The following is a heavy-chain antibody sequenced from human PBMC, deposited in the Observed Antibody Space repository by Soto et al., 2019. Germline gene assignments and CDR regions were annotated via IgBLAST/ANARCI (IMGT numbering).Heavy chain of an antibody. CDR2: IRSKAYGGTT. V-gene: IGHV3-49*03. CDR3: TRGWARSRDYYYGMDV. D-gene: IGHD6-13*01. CDR1: GFTFGDYA. Sequence: PGGSLRLSCTASGFTFGDYAMSWFRQAPGKGLEWVGFIRSKAYGGTTEYAASVKGRFTISRDDSKSIAYLQMNSLKTEDTAVYYCTRGWARSRDYYYGMDVWGQGTTVTVSS. J-gene: IGHJ6*02.